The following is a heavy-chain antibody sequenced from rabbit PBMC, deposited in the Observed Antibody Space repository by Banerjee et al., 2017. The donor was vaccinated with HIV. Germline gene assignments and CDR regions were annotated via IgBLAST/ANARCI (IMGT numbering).Heavy chain of an antibody. V-gene: IGHV1S45*01. Sequence: QQQLEESGGGLVKPGGTLTLTCKASGIDFTSDYYMCWVRQAPGKGLEWIGCIYTGSGNTYYASWAKGRFTISKTSSTTVTLQMTSLTAADTATYFCARESVGDVAAGTAFNLWGPGTLVTVS. CDR3: ARESVGDVAAGTAFNL. D-gene: IGHD4-2*01. CDR1: GIDFTSDYY. J-gene: IGHJ4*01. CDR2: IYTGSGNT.